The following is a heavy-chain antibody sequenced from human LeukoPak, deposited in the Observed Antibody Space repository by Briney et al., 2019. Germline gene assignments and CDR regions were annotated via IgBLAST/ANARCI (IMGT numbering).Heavy chain of an antibody. CDR2: INPNSGGT. CDR3: ATTDIVVVVAATRTRNNWFDP. D-gene: IGHD2-15*01. J-gene: IGHJ5*02. Sequence: GASVKVSCKASGYTFTGYYMHWVRQAPGQGLEWMGWINPNSGGTNYAQKFQGRVTTTRDTSISTAYMELSRLRSDDTAVYYCATTDIVVVVAATRTRNNWFDPWGQGTLVTVSS. CDR1: GYTFTGYY. V-gene: IGHV1-2*02.